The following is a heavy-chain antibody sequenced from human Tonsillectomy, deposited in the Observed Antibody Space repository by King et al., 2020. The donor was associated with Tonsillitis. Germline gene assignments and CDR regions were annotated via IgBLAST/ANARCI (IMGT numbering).Heavy chain of an antibody. D-gene: IGHD1-26*01. J-gene: IGHJ5*02. V-gene: IGHV3-21*01. Sequence: VQLVESGGGLVKPGGSLRLSCAVSGFTFTSYSMTWVRQAPGKGLEWVSSISSSSDFIFYADSVKGRFTISRDNAKNPLYLQMNSLRAEDTAVYYCARGGTTLGWFDPWGQGTLVTVSS. CDR1: GFTFTSYS. CDR3: ARGGTTLGWFDP. CDR2: ISSSSDFI.